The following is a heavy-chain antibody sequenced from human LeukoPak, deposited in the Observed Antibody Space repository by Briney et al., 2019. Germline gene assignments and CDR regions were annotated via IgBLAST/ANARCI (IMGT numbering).Heavy chain of an antibody. D-gene: IGHD2-2*01. V-gene: IGHV1-69*06. Sequence: LVKVSCTASGGTFSSYAISWVRQAPGQGLEWMGGIIPIFGTANYATKLQGRVTITADKSTSTAYMELSSLRSEDTAVYYCARETGYCSSTSCYLYYYGMDVWGKGTTVTVSS. CDR1: GGTFSSYA. J-gene: IGHJ6*04. CDR3: ARETGYCSSTSCYLYYYGMDV. CDR2: IIPIFGTA.